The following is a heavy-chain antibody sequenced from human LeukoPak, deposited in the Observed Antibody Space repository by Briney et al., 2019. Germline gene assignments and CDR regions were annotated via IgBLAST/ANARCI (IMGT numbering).Heavy chain of an antibody. CDR2: IYYSGST. V-gene: IGHV4-59*01. CDR1: GGSISSYY. CDR3: ARLKTLYGSGSYYHDAFDI. D-gene: IGHD3-10*01. J-gene: IGHJ3*02. Sequence: KPSETLSLTCTVSGGSISSYYWSWIRQPPGKGLEWIGYIYYSGSTNYNPSLKSRVTISVDTSKNQFSLKLSSVTAADTAVYYCARLKTLYGSGSYYHDAFDIWGQGTMVTVSS.